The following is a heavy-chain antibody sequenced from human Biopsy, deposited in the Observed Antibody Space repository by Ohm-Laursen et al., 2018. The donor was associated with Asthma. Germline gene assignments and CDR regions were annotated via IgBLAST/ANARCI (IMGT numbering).Heavy chain of an antibody. CDR3: ARDHCSALWAGVSTDNCYFDY. D-gene: IGHD5/OR15-5a*01. V-gene: IGHV1-69*10. Sequence: SVKVSCKTSEDTFSSYVISWVRQAPGQGLEWMGGIMPPFGITNYAQRFQDRLTISADKSTRTAYMELRRLRSEDSAVYYCARDHCSALWAGVSTDNCYFDYWGQGTLPTVSS. CDR2: IMPPFGIT. J-gene: IGHJ4*02. CDR1: EDTFSSYV.